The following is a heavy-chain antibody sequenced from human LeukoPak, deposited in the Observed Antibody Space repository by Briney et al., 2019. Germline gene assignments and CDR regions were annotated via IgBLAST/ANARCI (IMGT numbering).Heavy chain of an antibody. CDR3: AELGITMIGGV. V-gene: IGHV3-7*01. D-gene: IGHD3-10*02. CDR2: IKRDGSEI. Sequence: GGSLRLSCAASGFTFTSYWMSWVRRAPGKGLEWVADIKRDGSEINYVDSVKGRFTISRDNAKNSLYLQMNSLRAEDTAVYYCAELGITMIGGVWGKGTTVTISS. J-gene: IGHJ6*04. CDR1: GFTFTSYW.